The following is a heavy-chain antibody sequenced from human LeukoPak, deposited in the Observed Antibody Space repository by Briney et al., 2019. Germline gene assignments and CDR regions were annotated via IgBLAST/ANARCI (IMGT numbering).Heavy chain of an antibody. V-gene: IGHV3-30*18. CDR3: AKDQYVDYFDY. Sequence: PGRSLRLSCAASGFTFSSYGMHWVRQAPGKGLEWVAVISYDGSNKYYADSVKGRFTISRDNSKNTLYLQMNSPRAEDTAVYYCAKDQYVDYFDYWGQGTLVTVSS. J-gene: IGHJ4*02. CDR1: GFTFSSYG. D-gene: IGHD3-16*01. CDR2: ISYDGSNK.